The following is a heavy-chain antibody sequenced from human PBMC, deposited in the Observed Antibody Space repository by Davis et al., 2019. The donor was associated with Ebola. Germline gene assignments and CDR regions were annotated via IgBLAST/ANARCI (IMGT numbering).Heavy chain of an antibody. V-gene: IGHV3-74*01. CDR3: ARDHAVAATDY. D-gene: IGHD1-26*01. J-gene: IGHJ4*02. CDR1: GFPFSRYW. CDR2: INGDGSST. Sequence: GESLKISCAASGFPFSRYWMHWVRQDPGKGLVWLSRINGDGSSTAYADSVRGRFTISRDNAKNSLDLQMNSLRAEDTAVYYCARDHAVAATDYWGQGTLVIVSS.